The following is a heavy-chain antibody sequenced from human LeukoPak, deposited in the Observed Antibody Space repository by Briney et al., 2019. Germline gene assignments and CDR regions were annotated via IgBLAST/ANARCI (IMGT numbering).Heavy chain of an antibody. CDR2: ISAYDGNT. D-gene: IGHD2-2*01. V-gene: IGHV1-18*01. J-gene: IGHJ4*02. Sequence: GVSVKVSCKASGYSFISYGISWVRQAPGQGFQWMGWISAYDGNTNYAQKLQGRVTMTTDTSTSTAYMELRSLRSDDTAVYYCARDSVRGSDTTCFHDYWGQGTLVTVSS. CDR1: GYSFISYG. CDR3: ARDSVRGSDTTCFHDY.